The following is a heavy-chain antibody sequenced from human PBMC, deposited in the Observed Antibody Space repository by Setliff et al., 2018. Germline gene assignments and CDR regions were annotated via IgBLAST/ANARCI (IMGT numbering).Heavy chain of an antibody. J-gene: IGHJ4*02. Sequence: PGESLKISCKGSGYSFSTCWIGWVRQMPGKGLEWMGIIYPGDSITRYSPSFQGQVTISVDKSINTAYLQWSSLKASDTAMYYCARQPKVDSSGLKCLDYWGQGTLVTVSS. CDR2: IYPGDSIT. V-gene: IGHV5-51*01. CDR1: GYSFSTCW. D-gene: IGHD6-19*01. CDR3: ARQPKVDSSGLKCLDY.